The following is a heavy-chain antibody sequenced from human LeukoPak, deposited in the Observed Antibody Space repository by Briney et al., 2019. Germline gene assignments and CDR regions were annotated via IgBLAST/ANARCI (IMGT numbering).Heavy chain of an antibody. CDR1: GFTFDDYG. D-gene: IGHD4-17*01. V-gene: IGHV3-20*04. Sequence: GGSLRLSCAASGFTFDDYGMSWVRHAPGKGLEWVSGINWNGGSTGYADSVKGRFTISRDNAKNSLYLQMNSLRAEDTALYYCARNHDYGDYVPLAFDIWGQGTMVTVSS. CDR3: ARNHDYGDYVPLAFDI. J-gene: IGHJ3*02. CDR2: INWNGGST.